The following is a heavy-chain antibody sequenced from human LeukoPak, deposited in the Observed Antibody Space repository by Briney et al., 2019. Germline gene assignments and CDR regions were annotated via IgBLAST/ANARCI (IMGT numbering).Heavy chain of an antibody. D-gene: IGHD3-16*02. Sequence: GASVKVSCKASGYTFTSYYMHWVRQAPGQGLEWMGWINPNSGGTNYAQKFQGRVTMTRDTSISTAYMELSRLRSDDTAVYYCARTNTSYDYVWGSYRYTFDYWGQGTLVTVSS. J-gene: IGHJ4*02. CDR2: INPNSGGT. V-gene: IGHV1-2*02. CDR3: ARTNTSYDYVWGSYRYTFDY. CDR1: GYTFTSYY.